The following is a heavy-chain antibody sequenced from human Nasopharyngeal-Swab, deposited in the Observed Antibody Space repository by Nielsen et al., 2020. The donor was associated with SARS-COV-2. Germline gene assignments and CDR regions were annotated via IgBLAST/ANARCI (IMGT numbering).Heavy chain of an antibody. CDR3: ARPSYGAYYYYGMDV. CDR2: ISYDGSNK. D-gene: IGHD4-17*01. V-gene: IGHV3-30-3*01. CDR1: GFTFSSYA. J-gene: IGHJ6*02. Sequence: GESLKISCAASGFTFSSYAMHWVRQAPGKGLEWVAVISYDGSNKYYADSVEGRFTISRDNSKNTLYLQMNSLRAEDTAVYYCARPSYGAYYYYGMDVWGQGTTVTVSS.